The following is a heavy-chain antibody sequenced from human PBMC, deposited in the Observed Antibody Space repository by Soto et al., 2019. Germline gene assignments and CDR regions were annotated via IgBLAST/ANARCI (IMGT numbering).Heavy chain of an antibody. CDR3: ARTRDSRGYSLFDS. Sequence: PSQTLSLTCAISGDSVSTNSATWDWIRQSPSRGLEWLGRTYYRSKWYNDYAVSVKGRITINPDTSNNQLSLQLNSVTPEDTAVYYCARTRDSRGYSLFDSWGLGALVTVSS. D-gene: IGHD2-21*01. V-gene: IGHV6-1*01. CDR2: TYYRSKWYN. CDR1: GDSVSTNSAT. J-gene: IGHJ4*02.